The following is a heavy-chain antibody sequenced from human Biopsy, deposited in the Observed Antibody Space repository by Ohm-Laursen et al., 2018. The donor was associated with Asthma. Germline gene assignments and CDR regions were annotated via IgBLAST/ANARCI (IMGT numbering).Heavy chain of an antibody. CDR1: PGSFSGFF. V-gene: IGHV4-34*01. CDR3: ARGPELDV. Sequence: GTLSLTWNVYPGSFSGFFWTWIRQSPGKGLEWIGETNERGVTNNNPSLKSRVIISIDTYWNRVSLKLTSVTAADTAVYYCARGPELDVWGQGTTVTVSS. J-gene: IGHJ6*02. CDR2: TNERGVT.